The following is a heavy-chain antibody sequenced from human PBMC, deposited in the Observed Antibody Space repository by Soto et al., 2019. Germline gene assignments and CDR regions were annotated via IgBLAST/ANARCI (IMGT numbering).Heavy chain of an antibody. J-gene: IGHJ4*02. CDR2: IYYTGGT. D-gene: IGHD2-2*01. CDR3: ARLEVGLDY. CDR1: GGSVSSGSYY. V-gene: IGHV4-61*03. Sequence: QVQLQESGPGLVKPSETLSLTCSVSGGSVSSGSYYWSWIRQSPEKGLEWIGYIYYTGGTKYNPSLTSRVTISAVTSRNRFSLKLTSVTAADTAVYYCARLEVGLDYWGQGVLVTVSS.